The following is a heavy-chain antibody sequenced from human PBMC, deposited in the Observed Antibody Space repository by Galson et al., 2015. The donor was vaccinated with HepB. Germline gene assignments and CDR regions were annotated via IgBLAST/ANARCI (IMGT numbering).Heavy chain of an antibody. CDR2: ISGSGGST. CDR3: ANIGDAVAGHQIGY. D-gene: IGHD6-13*01. Sequence: LRLSCAASGFTFSSYAMSWVRQAPGKGLEWVSAISGSGGSTYYADSVKGRFTISRDNSKNTLYLQMNSLRAEDTAVYYCANIGDAVAGHQIGYWGQGTLVTVSS. V-gene: IGHV3-23*01. J-gene: IGHJ4*02. CDR1: GFTFSSYA.